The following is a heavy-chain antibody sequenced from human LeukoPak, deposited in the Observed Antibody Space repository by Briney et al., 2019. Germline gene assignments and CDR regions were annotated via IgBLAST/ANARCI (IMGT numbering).Heavy chain of an antibody. D-gene: IGHD5-24*01. J-gene: IGHJ4*02. CDR3: ATDLMDTGGYKTFDY. CDR2: FDPEDGET. Sequence: ASVKVSCKVSGYTLTELSMHWVRQAPGKGLEWMGGFDPEDGETIYAQKFQGRVTMTEDTSTDTAYMELSSLRSEDTAVHYCATDLMDTGGYKTFDYWGQGTLVTVSS. CDR1: GYTLTELS. V-gene: IGHV1-24*01.